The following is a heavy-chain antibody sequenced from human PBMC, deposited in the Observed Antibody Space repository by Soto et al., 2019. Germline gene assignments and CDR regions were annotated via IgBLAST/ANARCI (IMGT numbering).Heavy chain of an antibody. CDR2: MNPNSGNT. Sequence: ASVKVSFKASGYTFTSYDVNWVRQATGQGLEWMGWMNPNSGNTAYAQKFQGRVTMTRNTSISTAYMELSSLRSEDTAVYYCARDRETYGMDVWGQGTTVTVSS. V-gene: IGHV1-8*01. J-gene: IGHJ6*02. CDR3: ARDRETYGMDV. CDR1: GYTFTSYD.